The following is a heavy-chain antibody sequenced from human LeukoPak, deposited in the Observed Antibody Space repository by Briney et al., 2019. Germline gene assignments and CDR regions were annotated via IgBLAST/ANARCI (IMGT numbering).Heavy chain of an antibody. Sequence: SVKVSCKASGGTFSSYTISWVRQAPGQGLGWMGRIIPILGIANYAQKFQGRVTITADKSTSTAYMELSSLRSEDTAVYYCARAPGGILTGLDVWGQGTTVTVSS. D-gene: IGHD3-9*01. V-gene: IGHV1-69*02. CDR3: ARAPGGILTGLDV. CDR1: GGTFSSYT. J-gene: IGHJ6*02. CDR2: IIPILGIA.